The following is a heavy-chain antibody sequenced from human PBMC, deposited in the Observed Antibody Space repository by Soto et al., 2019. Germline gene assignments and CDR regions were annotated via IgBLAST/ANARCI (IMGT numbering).Heavy chain of an antibody. CDR1: GYTFTSYD. D-gene: IGHD2-2*01. CDR2: MNPNSDNT. J-gene: IGHJ1*01. Sequence: ASVKVSCKASGYTFTSYDINWLRQTTGEGLVWMGWMNPNSDNTIYAPKFQGRVTMTRNASTSTAYMELRSLTSEDTAVYYCARRRSTSAIGAEYFYLWGQGTPVTLSS. CDR3: ARRRSTSAIGAEYFYL. V-gene: IGHV1-8*01.